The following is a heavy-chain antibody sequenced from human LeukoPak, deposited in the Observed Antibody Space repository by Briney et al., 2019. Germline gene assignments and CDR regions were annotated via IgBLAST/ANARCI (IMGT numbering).Heavy chain of an antibody. Sequence: GGSLRLSCAASGFTFSSYSMNWVRQAPGKGLEWVSYISSSSSTIYYADSVKGRFTISRDNAKNSLYLQMNSLRAEDTAVYYCAKDRRSGYSTYYFDYWGQGTLVTVSS. CDR1: GFTFSSYS. CDR3: AKDRRSGYSTYYFDY. J-gene: IGHJ4*02. D-gene: IGHD3-3*01. CDR2: ISSSSSTI. V-gene: IGHV3-48*04.